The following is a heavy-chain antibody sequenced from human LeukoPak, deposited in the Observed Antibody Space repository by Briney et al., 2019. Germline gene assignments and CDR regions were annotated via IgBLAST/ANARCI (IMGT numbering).Heavy chain of an antibody. CDR3: AKVDRYCSGGSCYGFDY. Sequence: GGSMRLSSAAAGFTFSSYAMSWVRQAPGKWMEWDSAISGSGGRTYYGDSVKGRFTISRDNSKTTLYLQMNSLRAEDTAVYYGAKVDRYCSGGSCYGFDYWGQGTLVTVSS. CDR2: ISGSGGRT. J-gene: IGHJ4*02. CDR1: GFTFSSYA. V-gene: IGHV3-23*01. D-gene: IGHD2-15*01.